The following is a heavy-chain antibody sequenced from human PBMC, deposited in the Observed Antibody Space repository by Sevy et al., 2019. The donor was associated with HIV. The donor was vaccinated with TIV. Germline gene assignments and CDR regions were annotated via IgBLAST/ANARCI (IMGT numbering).Heavy chain of an antibody. CDR1: GFTFSSYE. V-gene: IGHV3-48*03. Sequence: GGSLRLSCAASGFTFSSYEMNWVRQAPGKGLEWVSYISSSGSLIYYADSVKGRCTISRDNAKNSLYLQMNSLRAEDTAVYYCAGGVVIGTTFDYWGQGTLVTVSS. D-gene: IGHD3-22*01. CDR3: AGGVVIGTTFDY. J-gene: IGHJ4*02. CDR2: ISSSGSLI.